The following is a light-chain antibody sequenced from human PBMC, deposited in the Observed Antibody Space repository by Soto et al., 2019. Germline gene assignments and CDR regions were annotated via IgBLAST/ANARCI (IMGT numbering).Light chain of an antibody. CDR3: QHYDKWAPFFT. CDR2: AAL. V-gene: IGKV3-15*01. Sequence: EIVLTQSPVTLSVSPGERATLSCGASQSISSHLAWYQQRPGQAPRLLIYAALTRATGIPARFSGSGSGTEFTLTISRLQSEDFAVYYCQHYDKWAPFFTFGPGTKVDIK. J-gene: IGKJ3*01. CDR1: QSISSH.